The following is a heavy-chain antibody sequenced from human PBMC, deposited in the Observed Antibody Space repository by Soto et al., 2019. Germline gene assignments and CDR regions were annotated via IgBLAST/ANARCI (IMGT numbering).Heavy chain of an antibody. J-gene: IGHJ5*02. D-gene: IGHD3-3*01. CDR2: IYYSGST. CDR3: ARGPNYDPYSNWFDP. CDR1: GGSISSGGYY. V-gene: IGHV4-31*03. Sequence: SETLSLTCTVSGGSISSGGYYWSWIRQHPGKGLEWIGYIYYSGSTYYNPSLKSRVTISVDTSKNQFSLKLSSVTAADTAVYYCARGPNYDPYSNWFDPWGQGTLVTVSS.